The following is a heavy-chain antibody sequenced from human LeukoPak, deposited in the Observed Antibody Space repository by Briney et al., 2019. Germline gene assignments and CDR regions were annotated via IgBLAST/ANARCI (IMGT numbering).Heavy chain of an antibody. J-gene: IGHJ4*02. CDR2: IYTSGST. V-gene: IGHV4-4*07. CDR3: AREVPSRAYDSSGYYFGY. D-gene: IGHD3-22*01. Sequence: PSETLSLTCTVSGGSISSYYWSWIRQPAGKGLEWIGRIYTSGSTNYNPSLKSRVTMSVDTSKNQFSLKLSSVTAADTAVYYCAREVPSRAYDSSGYYFGYWGQGTLVTVSS. CDR1: GGSISSYY.